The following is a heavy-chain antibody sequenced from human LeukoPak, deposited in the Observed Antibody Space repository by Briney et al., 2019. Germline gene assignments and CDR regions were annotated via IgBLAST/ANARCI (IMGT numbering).Heavy chain of an antibody. V-gene: IGHV3-74*01. CDR3: AKAFSGGKWTPDY. J-gene: IGHJ4*02. D-gene: IGHD3-3*02. Sequence: PGGSLRLSCAASGFTFSDYWIHWVRQAPGKGLVWVSRINTDGSITNYADSVKGRFTVSRDNSKDTLYLQMNSLGADDTAVYYCAKAFSGGKWTPDYWGQGTLVTVSS. CDR2: INTDGSIT. CDR1: GFTFSDYW.